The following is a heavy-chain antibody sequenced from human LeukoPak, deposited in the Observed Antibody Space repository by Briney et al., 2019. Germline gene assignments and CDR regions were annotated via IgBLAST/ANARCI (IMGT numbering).Heavy chain of an antibody. V-gene: IGHV3-48*04. J-gene: IGHJ4*02. Sequence: GGSLRLSCAASGFTFSSYGMHWVRQAPGKGLEWVSYISSSGSTIYYADSVKGRFTISRDNAKNSLYLQMNSLRVEDTAVYYCARDGGEWELDYWGQGTLVTVSS. CDR2: ISSSGSTI. D-gene: IGHD1-26*01. CDR3: ARDGGEWELDY. CDR1: GFTFSSYG.